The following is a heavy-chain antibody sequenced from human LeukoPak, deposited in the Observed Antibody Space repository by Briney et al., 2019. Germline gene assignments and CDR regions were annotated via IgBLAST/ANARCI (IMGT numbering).Heavy chain of an antibody. J-gene: IGHJ6*02. CDR2: ISKDGSST. D-gene: IGHD3-22*01. V-gene: IGHV3-74*01. Sequence: GGSLRLSCAASGFTFSSYWMHWVRQAPGKGLVWVSRISKDGSSTSYAHSVKGPFTLSRDNAKYSLYLQMNSLRAEDTAVYYCARDWFEYYYDSSGHYYYYYYGMDVWGQGTTVTVSS. CDR3: ARDWFEYYYDSSGHYYYYYYGMDV. CDR1: GFTFSSYW.